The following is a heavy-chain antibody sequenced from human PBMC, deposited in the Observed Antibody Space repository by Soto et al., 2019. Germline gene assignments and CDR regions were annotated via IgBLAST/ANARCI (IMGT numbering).Heavy chain of an antibody. J-gene: IGHJ4*02. V-gene: IGHV1-18*01. CDR1: GYTFSNYG. D-gene: IGHD2-2*01. CDR3: ARDMLNRVPAAFVLLSLAQDY. Sequence: QVQLVQSGAEVKKPGASVKVSCRASGYTFSNYGINWVRQAPGQGLEWMGWISAYNGDTNYAQKFQGRVTMTRDTSISTAYMELSRLRSDDTAVYYCARDMLNRVPAAFVLLSLAQDYWGQGTLVTVSS. CDR2: ISAYNGDT.